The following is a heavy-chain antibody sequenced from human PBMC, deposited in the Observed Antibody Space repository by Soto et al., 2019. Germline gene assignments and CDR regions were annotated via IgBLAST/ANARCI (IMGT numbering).Heavy chain of an antibody. CDR3: ARQAGDYWFDP. V-gene: IGHV3-30-3*01. D-gene: IGHD3-16*01. Sequence: QVQLVESGGGVVQPGRSLRLSCAASGFTFSSYAMHWVRQAPGKGLEWVAVISYDGSNKYYADSVKGRFTISRDNSKNTLYLQMNSLRAEDTAVYYCARQAGDYWFDPWGQGTLVTVSS. CDR1: GFTFSSYA. J-gene: IGHJ5*02. CDR2: ISYDGSNK.